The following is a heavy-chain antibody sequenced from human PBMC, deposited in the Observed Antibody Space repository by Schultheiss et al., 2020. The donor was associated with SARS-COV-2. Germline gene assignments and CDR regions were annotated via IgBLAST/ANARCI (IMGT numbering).Heavy chain of an antibody. D-gene: IGHD3-16*01. J-gene: IGHJ6*02. CDR1: GFTFSSYG. CDR3: LLGMDV. CDR2: IRKKVNSYTT. Sequence: GGSLRLSCAASGFTFSSYGMHWVRQAPGKGLEWVGRIRKKVNSYTTEYAASVKGRFTISRDDSKNTLYLQMNSLKTEDTAVYYCLLGMDVWGQGTTVTVSS. V-gene: IGHV3-72*01.